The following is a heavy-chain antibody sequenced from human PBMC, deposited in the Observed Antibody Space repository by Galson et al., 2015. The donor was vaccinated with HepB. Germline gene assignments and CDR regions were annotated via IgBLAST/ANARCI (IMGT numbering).Heavy chain of an antibody. V-gene: IGHV3-21*01. CDR2: ISNSGSYI. CDR1: GFTFSGYS. D-gene: IGHD2-21*02. Sequence: SLRLSCAASGFTFSGYSMNWVRQAPGKGLEWASSISNSGSYILYADSVKGRFTISRDDAKTSLYLQMKSLRAEDTAVYYCARDKGYCDGDCYPGDDAFDIWGLGTLVTVSS. CDR3: ARDKGYCDGDCYPGDDAFDI. J-gene: IGHJ3*02.